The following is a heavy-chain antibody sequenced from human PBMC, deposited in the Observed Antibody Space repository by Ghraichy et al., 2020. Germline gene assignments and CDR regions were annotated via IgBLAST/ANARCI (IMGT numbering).Heavy chain of an antibody. D-gene: IGHD3-9*01. V-gene: IGHV3-33*08. CDR2: IWYDGSNK. J-gene: IGHJ4*02. CDR1: GFTFSSYG. CDR3: ARGRGILTGYSTYYFDY. Sequence: LSLTCAASGFTFSSYGMHWVRQAPGKGLEWVAVIWYDGSNKYYADSVKGRFTISRDNSKNTLYLQMNSLRAEDTAVYYCARGRGILTGYSTYYFDYWGQGTLVTVSS.